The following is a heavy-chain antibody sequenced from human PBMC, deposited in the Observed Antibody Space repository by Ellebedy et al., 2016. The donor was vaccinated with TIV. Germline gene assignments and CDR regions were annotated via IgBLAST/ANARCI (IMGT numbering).Heavy chain of an antibody. V-gene: IGHV3-30-3*01. CDR3: AKGTGRFLEWLSTYPFDF. D-gene: IGHD3-3*01. CDR1: GFTFNSYA. J-gene: IGHJ4*02. Sequence: GESLKISXAASGFTFNSYAMHWVRQAPGKGLEWVAFISKDGTNKYYADSVKGRFTLSRDNAKNSLYLQMNSLRAEDTAFYYCAKGTGRFLEWLSTYPFDFWGQGILVTVSS. CDR2: ISKDGTNK.